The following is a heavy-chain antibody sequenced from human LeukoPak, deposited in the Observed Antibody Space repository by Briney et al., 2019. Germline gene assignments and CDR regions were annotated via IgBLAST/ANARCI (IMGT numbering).Heavy chain of an antibody. J-gene: IGHJ4*02. CDR1: GYSISSGYY. D-gene: IGHD2-2*02. V-gene: IGHV4-38-2*02. Sequence: SETLSLTCTVSGYSISSGYYWGWIRQPLGKGLEWIGSIYHSGSTYYNPSLKSRVTISVDTSKNQFSLKLSSVTAADTAVYYCARSRGQLLYQNFDYWGQGTLVTVSS. CDR3: ARSRGQLLYQNFDY. CDR2: IYHSGST.